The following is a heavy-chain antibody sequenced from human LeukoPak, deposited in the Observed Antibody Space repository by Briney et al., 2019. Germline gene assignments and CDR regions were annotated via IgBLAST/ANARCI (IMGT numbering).Heavy chain of an antibody. V-gene: IGHV5-51*01. CDR2: IYPGDSDT. J-gene: IGHJ6*04. CDR1: GYSFTSYW. D-gene: IGHD4-17*01. Sequence: GESLKISCKGSGYSFTSYWIGWVRQMPGKGLEWMGIIYPGDSDTRYSPSFQGQVTISADKSISTAYLQWSSLKASDTAMYYCARLSGDYNYYYYGMDVWGKGTTVTVSS. CDR3: ARLSGDYNYYYYGMDV.